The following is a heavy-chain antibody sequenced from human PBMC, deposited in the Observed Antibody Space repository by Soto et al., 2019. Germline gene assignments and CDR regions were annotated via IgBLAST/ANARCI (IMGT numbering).Heavy chain of an antibody. D-gene: IGHD1-26*01. CDR2: IRSKAYGGTT. V-gene: IGHV3-49*03. CDR1: GFTFGDYA. Sequence: GGSLRLSCTASGFTFGDYAMSWFRQAPGKGLEWVGFIRSKAYGGTTEYAASVKGRFTISRHDSKSIAYLQMNSLKTEDTAVYYCTSEEPQHNWFDPWGQGTLVTVSS. CDR3: TSEEPQHNWFDP. J-gene: IGHJ5*02.